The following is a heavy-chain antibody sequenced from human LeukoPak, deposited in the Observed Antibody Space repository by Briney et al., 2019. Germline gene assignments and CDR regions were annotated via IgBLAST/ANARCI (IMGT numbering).Heavy chain of an antibody. D-gene: IGHD2-2*01. CDR3: ARERVPNWDIVVVPAATSAPHWFDP. J-gene: IGHJ5*02. CDR2: VYHTGIT. Sequence: PSETLSLTCTVSGASISDYYWSWIRQPPGKGLEWIAYVYHTGITNYNPSLQSRVTISLHTSTKQFSLKMSSVAAEDTAVYYCARERVPNWDIVVVPAATSAPHWFDPWGQGTLVTVSS. CDR1: GASISDYY. V-gene: IGHV4-59*01.